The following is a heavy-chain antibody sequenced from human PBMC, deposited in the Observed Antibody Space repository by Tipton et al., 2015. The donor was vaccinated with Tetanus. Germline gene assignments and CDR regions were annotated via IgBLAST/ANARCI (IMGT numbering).Heavy chain of an antibody. D-gene: IGHD3-16*01. Sequence: QVQLVQSGAEVKKPGASVKVSCKASGYTFTSYHMHWVRQAPGQGLDWMGTINPSGGLTGYAQKFQGRLIMTKDTSTSTVYMELKSLTSEDTALYYCARERGNRGNAFDTWGQGTMVTVSS. CDR2: INPSGGLT. V-gene: IGHV1-46*01. CDR1: GYTFTSYH. J-gene: IGHJ3*02. CDR3: ARERGNRGNAFDT.